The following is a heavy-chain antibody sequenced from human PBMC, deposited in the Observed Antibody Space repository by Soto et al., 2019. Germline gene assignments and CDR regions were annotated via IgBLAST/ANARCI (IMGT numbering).Heavy chain of an antibody. CDR1: GYTFTSYA. J-gene: IGHJ6*02. D-gene: IGHD2-2*01. CDR2: INAGNGNT. V-gene: IGHV1-3*01. Sequence: ASVKVSCKACGYTFTSYAMHWVRPAPGQRLEWMGWINAGNGNTKYSQKFQGRVTITRDTSASTAYMERSSLRSEDTAVYYCARGPDIVVVPAAFFYYCGMDVWGQGTTVTVSS. CDR3: ARGPDIVVVPAAFFYYCGMDV.